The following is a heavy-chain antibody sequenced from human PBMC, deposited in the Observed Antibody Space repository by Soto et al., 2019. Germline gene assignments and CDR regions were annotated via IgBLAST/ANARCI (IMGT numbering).Heavy chain of an antibody. V-gene: IGHV3-9*01. D-gene: IGHD1-26*01. Sequence: LRLSCAASGFTFDDFAMHWVRQAPGKGLEWVSGISWNSGSIGYADSVKGRFTISRDNAKNSLYLQMNSLRAEDTALYYCAKDRRIVGATSVDIDYWGQGTLVTVSS. CDR3: AKDRRIVGATSVDIDY. CDR1: GFTFDDFA. J-gene: IGHJ4*02. CDR2: ISWNSGSI.